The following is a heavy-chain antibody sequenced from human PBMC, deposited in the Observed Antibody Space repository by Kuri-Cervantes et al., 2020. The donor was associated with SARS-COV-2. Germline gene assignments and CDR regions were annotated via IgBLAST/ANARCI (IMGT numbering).Heavy chain of an antibody. CDR3: ARVLTNRIQGADIVVVPAAPFDY. D-gene: IGHD2-2*01. Sequence: ASVKVSCKASGYTFTGYYMHWVRQAPGQGLEWMGWINPNSGGTNYAQKFQGRVTMTRGTSISTAYMELSRLRSDDTAVYYCARVLTNRIQGADIVVVPAAPFDYWGQGTLVTVSS. CDR2: INPNSGGT. J-gene: IGHJ4*02. CDR1: GYTFTGYY. V-gene: IGHV1-2*02.